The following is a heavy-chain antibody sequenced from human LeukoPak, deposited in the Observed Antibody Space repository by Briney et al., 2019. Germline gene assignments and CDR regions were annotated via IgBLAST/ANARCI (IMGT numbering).Heavy chain of an antibody. CDR3: ARHAGRRDFASGYYPDY. Sequence: GESLKISCKGSGYSFTSYWIGWVRQMPGKGLEWMGIIYPGDSDTRYSPSFQGQVTISADKSISTAYLQWSSLKASDTAMYYCARHAGRRDFASGYYPDYWGQGTLVTVSS. J-gene: IGHJ4*02. CDR1: GYSFTSYW. D-gene: IGHD3-22*01. CDR2: IYPGDSDT. V-gene: IGHV5-51*01.